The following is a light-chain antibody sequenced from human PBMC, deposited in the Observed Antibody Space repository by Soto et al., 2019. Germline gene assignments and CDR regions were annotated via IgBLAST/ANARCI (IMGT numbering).Light chain of an antibody. CDR3: QQYNNWPPWT. CDR1: QSVSSSY. V-gene: IGKV3D-15*01. CDR2: GAS. Sequence: EIVLTQSPVTLSLSPGERATLSCRASQSVSSSYLAWYQQKPGQAPRLLIYGASTRATGIPARFSGSGSGTEFTLTISSLQSEDSAVYFCQQYNNWPPWTFGQGA. J-gene: IGKJ1*01.